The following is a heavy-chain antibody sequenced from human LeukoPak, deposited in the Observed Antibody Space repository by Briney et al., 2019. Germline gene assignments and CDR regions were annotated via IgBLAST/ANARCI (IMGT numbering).Heavy chain of an antibody. CDR1: GFTVSSNY. D-gene: IGHD1-26*01. V-gene: IGHV3-53*01. J-gene: IGHJ4*02. CDR2: IYAGGRT. CDR3: AKLYNGSYYS. Sequence: PGGSLRLSCAASGFTVSSNYMSWVRQVPGKGLEWVSIIYAGGRTYLPDSVKGRFTISRDNSQNMLYLQLNSLRAEDTAVYYCAKLYNGSYYSWGQGTLVTVSS.